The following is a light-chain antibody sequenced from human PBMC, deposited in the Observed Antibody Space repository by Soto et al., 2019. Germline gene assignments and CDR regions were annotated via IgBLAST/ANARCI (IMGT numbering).Light chain of an antibody. Sequence: QSVLTQPPSVSAAPGQRVSISCSGSISNLGYSHLSWFQQLPGRGPKLLIYGDNNRPSGVPDRFSGSKSGTSASLAIIRLQAEDEGDYYCQSYDLSLRNYVFGSGTKLTVL. V-gene: IGLV1-40*01. CDR3: QSYDLSLRNYV. CDR2: GDN. CDR1: ISNLGYSH. J-gene: IGLJ1*01.